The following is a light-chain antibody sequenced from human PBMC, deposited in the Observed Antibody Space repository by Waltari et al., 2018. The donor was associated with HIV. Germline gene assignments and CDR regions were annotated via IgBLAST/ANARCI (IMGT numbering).Light chain of an antibody. J-gene: IGLJ2*01. CDR2: KDT. CDR3: QAWDNKTVI. CDR1: NLGHKY. V-gene: IGLV3-1*01. Sequence: ELTQPPSVSVSPGQTANITCSADNLGHKYVSWYQQRPGQSPLLVMFKDTNRPSGIPERFTGSNSGNTATLTIRGALTMDEGDFYCQAWDNKTVIFGGGTLLTVL.